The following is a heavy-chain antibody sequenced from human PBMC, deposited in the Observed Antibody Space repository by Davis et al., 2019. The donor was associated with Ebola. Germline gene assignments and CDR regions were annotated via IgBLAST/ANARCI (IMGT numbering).Heavy chain of an antibody. J-gene: IGHJ4*02. D-gene: IGHD1-7*01. Sequence: GESLKISCKGSGYSFTSYWIGWVRQMPGKGLEWMGIIYPGDSDTRYSPSFQGQVTISADKSISTAYLQWSSLKASDTAMYYCARVGTGTTPPAAHFDYWGQGTLVTVSS. CDR3: ARVGTGTTPPAAHFDY. V-gene: IGHV5-51*01. CDR1: GYSFTSYW. CDR2: IYPGDSDT.